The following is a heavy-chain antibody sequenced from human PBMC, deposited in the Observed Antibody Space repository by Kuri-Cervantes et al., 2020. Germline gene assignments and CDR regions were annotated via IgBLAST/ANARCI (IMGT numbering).Heavy chain of an antibody. CDR3: ARDSGSSWYLDY. Sequence: ASVKVSCKASGYPFTGYYIHWVRQAPGQGLEWMGWINPNNGGTNYAQKFQGRVTMTRDTSITTAYMELSNLRSYDTAVYYCARDSGSSWYLDYWGRGTLVTVSS. D-gene: IGHD6-13*01. CDR1: GYPFTGYY. CDR2: INPNNGGT. V-gene: IGHV1-2*02. J-gene: IGHJ4*02.